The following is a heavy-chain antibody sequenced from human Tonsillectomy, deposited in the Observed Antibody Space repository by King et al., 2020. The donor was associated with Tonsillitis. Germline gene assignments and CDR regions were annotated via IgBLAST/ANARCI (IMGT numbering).Heavy chain of an antibody. D-gene: IGHD2-21*02. Sequence: VQLVESGAEVKKPGESLKISCKCSGYSFTSYWIGWVRQMPGKGLQWMGNIYPGDSDTRYSPSFQGQVTISADKSISTAYLQWSSLKASDTAMYYCARPRHCGGDCYSHYYFDYWGQGTLVTVSS. CDR3: ARPRHCGGDCYSHYYFDY. J-gene: IGHJ4*02. V-gene: IGHV5-51*01. CDR1: GYSFTSYW. CDR2: IYPGDSDT.